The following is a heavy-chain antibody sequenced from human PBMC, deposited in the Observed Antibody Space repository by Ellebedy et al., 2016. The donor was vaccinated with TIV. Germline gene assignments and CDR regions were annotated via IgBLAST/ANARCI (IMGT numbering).Heavy chain of an antibody. CDR1: GFTFSFYW. D-gene: IGHD3-9*01. CDR3: ARDYDILTGYGMDV. CDR2: IKQDGSEK. J-gene: IGHJ6*02. V-gene: IGHV3-7*04. Sequence: PGGSLRLSCAASGFTFSFYWMTWVRQAPGKGLEWVANIKQDGSEKYFVDSVKGRFTISRDNAKHSLFLQMNSLRAEDTAVYYCARDYDILTGYGMDVWGQGTTVTVSS.